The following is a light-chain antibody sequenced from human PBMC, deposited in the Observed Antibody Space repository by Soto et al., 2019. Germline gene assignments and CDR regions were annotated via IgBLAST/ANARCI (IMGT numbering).Light chain of an antibody. J-gene: IGLJ3*02. Sequence: QSALTQPPSASGTPGQRVTISCSGSSSNIGSNYVYWYQQLPGTAPKLLMFRNNQRPSRVPDRFSGSKSGTSASLAISGLWSEDEADYYCVAWDDRLSAWVFGGGTKLTVL. CDR2: RNN. CDR1: SSNIGSNY. V-gene: IGLV1-47*03. CDR3: VAWDDRLSAWV.